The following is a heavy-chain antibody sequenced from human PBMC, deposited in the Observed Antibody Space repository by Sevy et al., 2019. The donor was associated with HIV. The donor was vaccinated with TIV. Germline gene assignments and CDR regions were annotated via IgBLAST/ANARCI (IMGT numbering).Heavy chain of an antibody. CDR2: VKNDGST. J-gene: IGHJ4*02. V-gene: IGHV3-74*01. D-gene: IGHD6-13*01. CDR3: VAANSWEDY. Sequence: GGSLRLSCEGSGYTFSNYWMHWVRQAPGKGLEWVSRVKNDGSTAYADPVNGRFTISRDNAENTMSLQMNSLRVEDTALYYCVAANSWEDYWGQGTLVTVSS. CDR1: GYTFSNYW.